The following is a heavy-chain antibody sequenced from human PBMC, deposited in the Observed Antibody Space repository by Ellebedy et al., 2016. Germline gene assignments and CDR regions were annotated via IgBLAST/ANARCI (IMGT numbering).Heavy chain of an antibody. CDR1: GGSINSGDYY. V-gene: IGHV4-30-4*01. Sequence: SETLSLXCSVSGGSINSGDYYWSWIRQPPGQGLEWLGYIYYSGTTYYNTSLKSRITFSVDTSKNQFSLRLSSVTAADTAVYFCARETDFWSDSSYFDYWGQGILVTISS. J-gene: IGHJ4*02. D-gene: IGHD3-3*01. CDR2: IYYSGTT. CDR3: ARETDFWSDSSYFDY.